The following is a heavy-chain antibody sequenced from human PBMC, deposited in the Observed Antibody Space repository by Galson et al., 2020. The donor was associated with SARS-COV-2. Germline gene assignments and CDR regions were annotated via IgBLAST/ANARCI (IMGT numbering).Heavy chain of an antibody. J-gene: IGHJ1*01. V-gene: IGHV4-59*11. CDR3: ATVSGLGGISPIFQD. Sequence: ETSETLSLTCTVSGVSFSRHQWTWIRQPQGKGLEWIGYIYYSGRTNYNPSLRSRVTISIDTSERQFSLNLASVTAADTAVYYWATVSGLGGISPIFQDWGPGNVGTVSS. CDR2: IYYSGRT. CDR1: GVSFSRHQ. D-gene: IGHD3-16*02.